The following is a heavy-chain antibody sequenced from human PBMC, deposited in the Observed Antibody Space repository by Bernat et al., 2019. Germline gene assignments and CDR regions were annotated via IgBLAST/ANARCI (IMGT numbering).Heavy chain of an antibody. V-gene: IGHV3-15*07. J-gene: IGHJ4*02. D-gene: IGHD3-10*01. CDR1: GFPFRDSS. CDR3: STTSGLGIYNF. Sequence: EVQLVESGGGLVQPGGSLKLSCAASGFPFRDSSIQWVRQASGKGLEWVGRIKSKETTDYAAPVEGRFTISRDDSKNTLYLQMNSLKTGDTAVYYCSTTSGLGIYNFWGQGTLVTVSS. CDR2: IKSKETT.